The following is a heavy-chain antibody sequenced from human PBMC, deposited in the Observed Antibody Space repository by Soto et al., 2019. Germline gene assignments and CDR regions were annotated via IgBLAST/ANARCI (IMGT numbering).Heavy chain of an antibody. CDR3: ARTYYYDSSGYPYYYYGMDV. Sequence: QVQLVQSGAEVKKPGASVKVSCKASGYTFTSYDINWVRQATGQGLEWMGWMNPNSGNTGYAQKFQGRVTMTRNSSISTAYMELSSLRSEDTAVYYCARTYYYDSSGYPYYYYGMDVWGQGTTVTVSS. J-gene: IGHJ6*02. CDR1: GYTFTSYD. D-gene: IGHD3-22*01. CDR2: MNPNSGNT. V-gene: IGHV1-8*01.